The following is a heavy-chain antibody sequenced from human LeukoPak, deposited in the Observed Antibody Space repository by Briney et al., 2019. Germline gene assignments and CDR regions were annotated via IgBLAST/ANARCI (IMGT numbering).Heavy chain of an antibody. D-gene: IGHD3-22*01. CDR2: IYYSGST. CDR1: GGSISPYY. CDR3: ARHDSTGYYH. V-gene: IGHV4-59*01. J-gene: IGHJ5*02. Sequence: PSETLSLTCTVSGGSISPYYWSWIRLPPGKGLEWIGYIYYSGSTNYNPSLKSRVTISVGTSKNQFSLRLSSVTAADTAVYYCARHDSTGYYHWGQGTLVSVSS.